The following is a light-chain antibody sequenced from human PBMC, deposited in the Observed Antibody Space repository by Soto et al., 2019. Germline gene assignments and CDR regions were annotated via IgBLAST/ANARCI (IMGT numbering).Light chain of an antibody. CDR2: DVS. Sequence: QSVLTQPASVSGSPGQSITISCTGTSSDIGGYNYVSWYQQHPGKAPNLMIYDVSNRPSGVSSRFSGSKSGNTASLTIAGLQAEDEADYYCSSYASSRDVVFGGGTQLTVL. CDR1: SSDIGGYNY. V-gene: IGLV2-14*01. CDR3: SSYASSRDVV. J-gene: IGLJ2*01.